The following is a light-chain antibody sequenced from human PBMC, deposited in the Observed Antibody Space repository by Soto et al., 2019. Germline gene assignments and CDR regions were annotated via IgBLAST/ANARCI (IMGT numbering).Light chain of an antibody. CDR2: DAS. CDR1: QNIKNY. V-gene: IGKV1-39*01. Sequence: DIQITQSPSSLSASVGDRVTITCQASQNIKNYLNWYRQKPGRAPKLLIYDASSLQSGVPSRFSGSGAGTDFTLTISSLQPEDFATYYCQQSYSTPWTFGQGTKVDIK. CDR3: QQSYSTPWT. J-gene: IGKJ1*01.